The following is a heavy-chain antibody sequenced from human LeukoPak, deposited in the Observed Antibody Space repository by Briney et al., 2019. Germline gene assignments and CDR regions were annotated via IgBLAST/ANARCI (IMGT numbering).Heavy chain of an antibody. CDR3: AKQSTVTTGSLDY. V-gene: IGHV3-9*01. CDR1: GFTFDDYA. Sequence: GRSLRLSCAASGFTFDDYAMHWVRQAPGKGLEWVSGIGWNSGSIGYADSVKGRFTISRDNAKNSLYLQMNSLRAEDTALYYCAKQSTVTTGSLDYWGQGTLVTVSS. CDR2: IGWNSGSI. D-gene: IGHD4-17*01. J-gene: IGHJ4*02.